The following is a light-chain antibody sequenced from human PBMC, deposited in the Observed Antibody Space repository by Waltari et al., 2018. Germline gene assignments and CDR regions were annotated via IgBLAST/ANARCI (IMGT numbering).Light chain of an antibody. Sequence: DIVMTQSPDSLAMSLGERATINCKSSQSVLYSANNKNYLAWYQEQPGQPPNLLIYWASTRESGVPDRCSGSGSGTDFTLTISSLQAEDVAVYYCQQYYTTPYTFGQGTKLEIK. CDR2: WAS. V-gene: IGKV4-1*01. CDR3: QQYYTTPYT. CDR1: QSVLYSANNKNY. J-gene: IGKJ2*01.